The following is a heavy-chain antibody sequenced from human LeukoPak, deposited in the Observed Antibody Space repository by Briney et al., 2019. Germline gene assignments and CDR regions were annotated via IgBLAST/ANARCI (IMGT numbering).Heavy chain of an antibody. J-gene: IGHJ4*02. CDR2: IVVGSGNT. Sequence: SVKVSCKASGFTFTSSAMQWVRQARGQRLEWIGWIVVGSGNTNYAQRFQERVTITRDMSTSTAYMELSSLRSEDTAVYYCAAALHYYDSSGLDYWGQGTLVTVSS. D-gene: IGHD3-22*01. CDR3: AAALHYYDSSGLDY. CDR1: GFTFTSSA. V-gene: IGHV1-58*02.